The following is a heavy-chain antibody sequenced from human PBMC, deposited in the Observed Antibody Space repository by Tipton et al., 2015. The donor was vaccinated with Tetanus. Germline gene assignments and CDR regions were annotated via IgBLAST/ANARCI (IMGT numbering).Heavy chain of an antibody. CDR1: GFTFSSYG. CDR3: ARDWAVVVVTAILPY. Sequence: SGFTFSSYGMHWVRQAPGKGLEWVAVIWYDGSNKYYADSVKGRFTISRDNSKNTLYLQMNSLRAEDTAVYYCARDWAVVVVTAILPYWGQGTLDTVSS. V-gene: IGHV3-33*01. J-gene: IGHJ4*02. CDR2: IWYDGSNK. D-gene: IGHD2-21*02.